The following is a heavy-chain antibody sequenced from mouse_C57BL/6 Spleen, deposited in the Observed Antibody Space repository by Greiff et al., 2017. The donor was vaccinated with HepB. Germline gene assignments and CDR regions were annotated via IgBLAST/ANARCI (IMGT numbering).Heavy chain of an antibody. J-gene: IGHJ3*01. V-gene: IGHV1-64*01. CDR2: IHPNSGST. Sequence: QVHVKQPGAELVKPGASVKLSCKASGYTFTSYWMHWVKQRPGQGLEWIGMIHPNSGSTNYNEKFKSKATLTVDKSSSTAYMQLSSLTSEDSAVYYCASSLYYGNYGFAYWGQGTLVTVSA. D-gene: IGHD2-1*01. CDR1: GYTFTSYW. CDR3: ASSLYYGNYGFAY.